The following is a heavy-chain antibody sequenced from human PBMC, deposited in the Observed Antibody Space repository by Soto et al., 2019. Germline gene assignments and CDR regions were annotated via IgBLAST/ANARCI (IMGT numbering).Heavy chain of an antibody. CDR2: ISYDGSNK. D-gene: IGHD1-26*01. Sequence: PGGSLRLSCAASGFTFSSYGMHWVRQAPGKGLEWVAVISYDGSNKYYADSVKGRFTISRDNSKNTLYLQMNSLRAEDTAVYYCAKDKGATTILGYWGQGTLVTVSS. CDR1: GFTFSSYG. J-gene: IGHJ4*02. V-gene: IGHV3-30*18. CDR3: AKDKGATTILGY.